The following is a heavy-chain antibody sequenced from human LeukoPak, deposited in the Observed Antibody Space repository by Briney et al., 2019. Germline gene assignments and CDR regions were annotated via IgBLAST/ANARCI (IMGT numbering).Heavy chain of an antibody. D-gene: IGHD3-3*01. CDR3: VRAFTIFGVVIPLYYMDV. Sequence: TSETLSLTCAVYGGSFSGYYWSWIRQPPGKGLEWIGEINHSGSTNYNPSLKSRVTISVDTSKNQFSLKLSSVTAADTAVYYCVRAFTIFGVVIPLYYMDVWGKGTTVTVSS. CDR1: GGSFSGYY. J-gene: IGHJ6*03. V-gene: IGHV4-34*01. CDR2: INHSGST.